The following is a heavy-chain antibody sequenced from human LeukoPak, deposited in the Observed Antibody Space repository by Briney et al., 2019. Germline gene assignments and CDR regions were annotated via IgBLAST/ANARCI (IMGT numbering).Heavy chain of an antibody. D-gene: IGHD1-26*01. CDR2: IKQDGSEK. J-gene: IGHJ3*02. CDR1: GFTFSTYY. Sequence: PGGSLRLSCAASGFTFSTYYMSWVRQAPGTGLEWVANIKQDGSEKYYVDSVKGRFTISRDNSKNTLYLQMNSLRAEDTAVYYCAKARLKLGSYPAFDIWGQGTMVTVSS. CDR3: AKARLKLGSYPAFDI. V-gene: IGHV3-7*03.